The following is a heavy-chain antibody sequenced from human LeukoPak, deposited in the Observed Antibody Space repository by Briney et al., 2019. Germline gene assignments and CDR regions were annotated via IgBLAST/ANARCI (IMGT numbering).Heavy chain of an antibody. CDR2: ISYDGSNK. Sequence: GGSLRLSCAASGFTFSSYAMHWVRQAPGKGLEWVAVISYDGSNKYYADSVKGRFTISRDNAKNSVYLQMNSLRAEDTAVYYCARVPRGHYYDSGSYVYYYGMDVWGQGTTVTVSS. CDR3: ARVPRGHYYDSGSYVYYYGMDV. D-gene: IGHD3-10*01. CDR1: GFTFSSYA. V-gene: IGHV3-30-3*01. J-gene: IGHJ6*02.